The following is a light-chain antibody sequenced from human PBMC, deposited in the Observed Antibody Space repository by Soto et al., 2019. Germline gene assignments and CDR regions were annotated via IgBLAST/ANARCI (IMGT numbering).Light chain of an antibody. CDR2: WAS. CDR1: QSVVSSSTNKNY. V-gene: IGKV4-1*01. CDR3: QQYWSTPLT. J-gene: IGKJ4*01. Sequence: DIVMTQSPDSLAVSLGERDTINCKSTQSVVSSSTNKNYLAWYQQKPGQPPKLLIYWASTRESGVPDRFSGSGSGTDFILTINSLQAEDVAVYYCQQYWSTPLTFGGGTKVEIK.